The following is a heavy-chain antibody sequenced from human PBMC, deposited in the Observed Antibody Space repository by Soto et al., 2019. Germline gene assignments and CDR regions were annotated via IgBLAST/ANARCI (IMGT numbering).Heavy chain of an antibody. V-gene: IGHV3-74*01. CDR3: ARGGPSSSSSWYPY. D-gene: IGHD6-13*01. Sequence: GGSLRLSCAASGFTFSSYWMHWVRHVAEKGLVWVSRIKSDGSSTNYADSVKGRFTISRDIAKNTLYLQMNSLRAEDTAVYYCARGGPSSSSSWYPYWGQGTLVTVS. CDR2: IKSDGSST. CDR1: GFTFSSYW. J-gene: IGHJ4*02.